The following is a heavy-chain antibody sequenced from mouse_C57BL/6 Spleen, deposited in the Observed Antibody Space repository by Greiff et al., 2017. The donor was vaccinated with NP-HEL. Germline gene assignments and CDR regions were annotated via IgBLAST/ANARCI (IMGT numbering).Heavy chain of an antibody. CDR2: IYPGNSDT. D-gene: IGHD1-1*01. V-gene: IGHV1-5*01. Sequence: VQLQQSGTVLARPGASVKMSCKTSGYTFTSYWMHWVKQRPGRGLEWIGAIYPGNSDTGYNQKFKGKAKLTAVTSASTAYMELSSLTNEDSAVYYCTRGDEIYYYGSSFAYWGQGTLVTVSA. J-gene: IGHJ3*01. CDR1: GYTFTSYW. CDR3: TRGDEIYYYGSSFAY.